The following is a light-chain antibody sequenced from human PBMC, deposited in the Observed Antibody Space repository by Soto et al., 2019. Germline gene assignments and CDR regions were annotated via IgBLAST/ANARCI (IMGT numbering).Light chain of an antibody. CDR3: SSYTSTSPYV. J-gene: IGLJ1*01. Sequence: QSVLTQPASVSGSPGQSITISCTGTSGDVGGYNYVSWYQQHPDKAPELIIYDVSNRPSGVSTRFSGSKSGNTASLTISGLQAEDEADYYCSSYTSTSPYVFGTGTKVTVL. CDR2: DVS. CDR1: SGDVGGYNY. V-gene: IGLV2-14*03.